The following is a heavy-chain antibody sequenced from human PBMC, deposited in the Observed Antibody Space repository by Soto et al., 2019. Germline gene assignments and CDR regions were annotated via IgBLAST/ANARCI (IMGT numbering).Heavy chain of an antibody. D-gene: IGHD6-19*01. Sequence: GGSLRLSCAASGFTFSSYGMHWVRQAPGKGLEWVAVIWYDGSNKYYADSVKGRFTISRDNSKNTLYLQMNSLRAEDTAVYYCARDPQIAVAGAYYGMDVWGQGTTVTVSS. J-gene: IGHJ6*02. V-gene: IGHV3-33*01. CDR3: ARDPQIAVAGAYYGMDV. CDR1: GFTFSSYG. CDR2: IWYDGSNK.